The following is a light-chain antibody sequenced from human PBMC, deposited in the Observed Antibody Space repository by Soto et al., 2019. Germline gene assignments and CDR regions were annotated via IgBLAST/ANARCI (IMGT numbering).Light chain of an antibody. Sequence: QSVLTQPPSVSGAPGQRVTISCTGSSSNIGAGYDVHWYQQLPGTAPKLLISGNSNRPSGVPDRFSGSKSGTSASLAITGLQPEDEADYFCQSYGSSLVVFGGGTKLTVL. CDR1: SSNIGAGYD. V-gene: IGLV1-40*01. CDR2: GNS. CDR3: QSYGSSLVV. J-gene: IGLJ2*01.